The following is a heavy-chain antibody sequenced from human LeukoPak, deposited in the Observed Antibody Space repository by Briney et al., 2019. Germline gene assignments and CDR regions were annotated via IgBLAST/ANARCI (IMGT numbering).Heavy chain of an antibody. CDR2: ISSSSSHI. J-gene: IGHJ6*03. D-gene: IGHD4-11*01. CDR3: ARDYSNYYYYYMDV. V-gene: IGHV3-21*01. Sequence: GGSLRLSCAASGLTFSSYSMNWVRQAPGKGLEWVSSISSSSSHIYYADSVKGRYTISRDNAKNSLYLQMNSLSAEDTAVYYCARDYSNYYYYYMDVWGKGTTVTASS. CDR1: GLTFSSYS.